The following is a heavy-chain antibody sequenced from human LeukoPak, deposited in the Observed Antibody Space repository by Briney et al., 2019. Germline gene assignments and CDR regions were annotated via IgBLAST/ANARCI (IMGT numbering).Heavy chain of an antibody. CDR3: ARELTTVTTYYFDF. J-gene: IGHJ4*02. Sequence: GGSLRLSCAASGFTFTNAWVSWVRQAPGKGLEWVSFISGSSSTIYYADSVKGRFTISRDNAKNSLYLQMNSLRDEDTAVYYCARELTTVTTYYFDFWGQGTLVTVSS. V-gene: IGHV3-48*02. CDR1: GFTFTNAW. D-gene: IGHD4-17*01. CDR2: ISGSSSTI.